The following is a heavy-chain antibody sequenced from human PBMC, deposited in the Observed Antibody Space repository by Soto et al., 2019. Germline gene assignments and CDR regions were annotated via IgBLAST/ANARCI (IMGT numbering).Heavy chain of an antibody. CDR2: IYHSGST. J-gene: IGHJ6*02. Sequence: SETLSLTCAVSGGSISSSNWWSWVRQPPGKGLEWIGEIYHSGSTNHNPSLKSRVTISVDKSKNQFSLKLSSVTAADTAVYYCAKALPGNYYYYGMDVWGQGTTVTVSS. CDR3: AKALPGNYYYYGMDV. CDR1: GGSISSSNW. V-gene: IGHV4-4*02.